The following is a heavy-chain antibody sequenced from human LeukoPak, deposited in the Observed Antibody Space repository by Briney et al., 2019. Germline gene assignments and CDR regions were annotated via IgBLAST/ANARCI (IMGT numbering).Heavy chain of an antibody. CDR2: IYPGDSDT. CDR1: GYSFINYW. CDR3: ERLTDYYDSSGYYRNYNWFDP. D-gene: IGHD3-22*01. Sequence: GESLKISCKGSGYSFINYWIAWVRQMPGKGLVWMGIIYPGDSDTKYSPSFQGQVNISADKSINTAYLQWSSLTAPDNAMYYCERLTDYYDSSGYYRNYNWFDPWGQGTLVTVSS. V-gene: IGHV5-51*01. J-gene: IGHJ5*02.